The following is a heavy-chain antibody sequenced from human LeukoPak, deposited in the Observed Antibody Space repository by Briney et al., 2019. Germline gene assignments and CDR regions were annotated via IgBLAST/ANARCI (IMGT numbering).Heavy chain of an antibody. CDR2: IYNSGST. V-gene: IGHV4-31*03. Sequence: SETLSLTCTVSGGSISSGGYYWSWIRQHPGKGLEWIGYIYNSGSTDYNPSLKSRVTISADTSKNQFSLKLSSVTAADTAMYYCRQGPRGSPNWFHPWGQGTPGTVSS. CDR3: RQGPRGSPNWFHP. D-gene: IGHD3-16*01. CDR1: GGSISSGGYY. J-gene: IGHJ5*02.